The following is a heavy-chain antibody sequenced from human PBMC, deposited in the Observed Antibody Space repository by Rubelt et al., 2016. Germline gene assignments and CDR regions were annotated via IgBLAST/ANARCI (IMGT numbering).Heavy chain of an antibody. V-gene: IGHV3-23*01. CDR3: AKDVGSGWSRSYYFDY. CDR1: GFPFSTYA. Sequence: GESLRLSCAASGFPFSTYAMSWVRQAPGKGLEWVSGISGSGGDTFYADSVKGRFTISRDNSKKTLYLQMNSLRAEDTAVYYCAKDVGSGWSRSYYFDYWGQGTLVTVSS. J-gene: IGHJ4*02. CDR2: ISGSGGDT. D-gene: IGHD6-19*01.